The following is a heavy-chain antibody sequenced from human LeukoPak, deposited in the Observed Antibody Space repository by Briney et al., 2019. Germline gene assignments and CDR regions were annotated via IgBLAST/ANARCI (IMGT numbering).Heavy chain of an antibody. D-gene: IGHD1-14*01. CDR1: GFTFNTYG. J-gene: IGHJ4*02. CDR3: AKSNTESQTTVGN. CDR2: VWSDGSNR. Sequence: GGSLRLSCAASGFTFNTYGMHWVRQAPGKGLEWIAVVWSDGSNRFYADSVEGRFTISRDHSKNTLYLQMNSLRAEDTAVYYCAKSNTESQTTVGNWGQGTLVSVSS. V-gene: IGHV3-33*06.